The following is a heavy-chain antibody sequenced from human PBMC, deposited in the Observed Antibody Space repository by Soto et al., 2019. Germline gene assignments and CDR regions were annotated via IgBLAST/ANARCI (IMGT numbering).Heavy chain of an antibody. Sequence: QVPLVQSGAEVKKPGASVKVSCKASGYTFTSYGISWVRQAPGQGLEWLGWISAYNGNTNYAQKLQGRVTMTTDTSTSTGYMELRSLRSDDTAVYYCARGLGYCSSTSCPGDYWGQGTLVTVSS. CDR2: ISAYNGNT. D-gene: IGHD2-2*01. CDR1: GYTFTSYG. V-gene: IGHV1-18*01. CDR3: ARGLGYCSSTSCPGDY. J-gene: IGHJ4*02.